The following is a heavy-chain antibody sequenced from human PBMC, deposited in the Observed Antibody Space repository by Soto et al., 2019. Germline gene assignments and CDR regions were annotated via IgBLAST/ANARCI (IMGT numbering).Heavy chain of an antibody. J-gene: IGHJ4*02. D-gene: IGHD3-10*01. CDR2: TSYDGSNK. CDR3: ARGGGSRSSGYYIDH. CDR1: GYVFNHYG. Sequence: QVQLVESGGGVVQPGRSLRLSCAASGYVFNHYGLHWVRQAPGKGLEWLTLTSYDGSNKQYADCVKGRFTISRDDSKNTVSLQMASLRVDDTGVYYCARGGGSRSSGYYIDHWGQGTLVTVSS. V-gene: IGHV3-33*01.